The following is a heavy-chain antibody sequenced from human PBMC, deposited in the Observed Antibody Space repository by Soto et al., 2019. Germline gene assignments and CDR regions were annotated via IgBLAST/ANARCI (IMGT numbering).Heavy chain of an antibody. D-gene: IGHD4-17*01. Sequence: GESLKISCRGSGYNFTSYWITWVRQMPGKGLEWMGIIYPGDSDTKYSPSFQGQVTISADKSFSTAYLQWSSLKASDTAVYYCAGRYGDCFDFWGQGTLVTVSS. CDR2: IYPGDSDT. CDR3: AGRYGDCFDF. V-gene: IGHV5-51*01. CDR1: GYNFTSYW. J-gene: IGHJ4*02.